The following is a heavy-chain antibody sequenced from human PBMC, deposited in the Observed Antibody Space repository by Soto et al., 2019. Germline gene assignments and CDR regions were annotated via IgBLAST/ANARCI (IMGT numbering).Heavy chain of an antibody. CDR2: ISGSGGST. CDR1: GFTFSSYA. J-gene: IGHJ3*02. Sequence: EVQLLESGGGLVQPGWSLRLSCAASGFTFSSYAMSWVRQAPGKGLEWVSAISGSGGSTYYADSVKGRFTISRDNSTNTLYLQMNSLRAEDTAVYYCAKEFTVSDAFDIWGQGTMVTVSS. CDR3: AKEFTVSDAFDI. V-gene: IGHV3-23*01. D-gene: IGHD3-16*02.